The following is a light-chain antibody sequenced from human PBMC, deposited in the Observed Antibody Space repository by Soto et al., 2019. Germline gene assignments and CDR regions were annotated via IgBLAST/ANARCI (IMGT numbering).Light chain of an antibody. J-gene: IGKJ4*01. CDR1: QDIRTV. Sequence: DIQMTQSPSSLSASVGDRVTISCRASQDIRTVLGWYQQKPGKAPKRLIYAASSLQSGVPSRFSGSGSGTEFTLTISSLQPEDFATYFCQQTFSSPLTFGGGTKVDI. V-gene: IGKV1-17*01. CDR3: QQTFSSPLT. CDR2: AAS.